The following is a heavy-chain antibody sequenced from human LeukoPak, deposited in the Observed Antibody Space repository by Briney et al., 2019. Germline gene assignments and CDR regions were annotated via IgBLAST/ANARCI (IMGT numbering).Heavy chain of an antibody. D-gene: IGHD5-12*01. J-gene: IGHJ4*02. CDR3: AREKGYSGYDWDFDY. CDR2: IIPIFGTA. Sequence: SVKVSCKASGGTFSSYAISWVRQAPGQGLVWMGRIIPIFGTANYAQKFQGRVTITTDESTSTAYMELSSLRSEDTAVYYCAREKGYSGYDWDFDYWGQGTLVTVSS. CDR1: GGTFSSYA. V-gene: IGHV1-69*05.